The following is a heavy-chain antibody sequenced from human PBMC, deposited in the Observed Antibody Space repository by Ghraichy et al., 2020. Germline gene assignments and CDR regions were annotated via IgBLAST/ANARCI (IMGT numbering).Heavy chain of an antibody. J-gene: IGHJ3*02. D-gene: IGHD6-19*01. CDR3: ARVSWLVGTDAFDI. V-gene: IGHV1-8*01. CDR1: GYTFTSYD. Sequence: ASVKVSCKASGYTFTSYDINWVRQATGQGLEWMGWMNPNSGNTGYAQKFQGRVTMTRNTSISTAYMELSSLRSEDTAVYYCARVSWLVGTDAFDIWGQGTMVTVSS. CDR2: MNPNSGNT.